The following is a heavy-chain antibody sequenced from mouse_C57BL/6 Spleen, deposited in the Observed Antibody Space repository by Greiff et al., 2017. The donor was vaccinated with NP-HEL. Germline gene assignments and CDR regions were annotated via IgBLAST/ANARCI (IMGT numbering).Heavy chain of an antibody. D-gene: IGHD1-1*01. J-gene: IGHJ1*03. CDR3: ARYYGSGYFDV. Sequence: EVKLVESGGGLVKPGGSLQLSCAASGFTFSSYAMSWVRQTPEKRLEWVATISDGGSYTYYPDNVKGRFTISRDNAKNNLYLQMSHLKSEDTAMYYCARYYGSGYFDVWGTGTTVTVSS. CDR1: GFTFSSYA. V-gene: IGHV5-4*03. CDR2: ISDGGSYT.